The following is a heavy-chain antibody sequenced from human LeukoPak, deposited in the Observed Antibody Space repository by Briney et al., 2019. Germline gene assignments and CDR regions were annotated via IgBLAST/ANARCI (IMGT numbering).Heavy chain of an antibody. D-gene: IGHD3-9*01. CDR3: AKEQEVLRYFDWSLSFDY. Sequence: GSLRLSCAASGFTFSSYGMHWVRQAPGKGLEWVAVISYDGSNKYYADSVKGRFTISRDNPKNTLYMQTNSLRAEDTAVYYCAKEQEVLRYFDWSLSFDYWGQGTLVTVSS. J-gene: IGHJ4*02. CDR2: ISYDGSNK. V-gene: IGHV3-30*18. CDR1: GFTFSSYG.